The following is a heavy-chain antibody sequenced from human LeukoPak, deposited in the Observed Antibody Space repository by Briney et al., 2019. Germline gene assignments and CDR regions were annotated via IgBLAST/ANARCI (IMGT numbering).Heavy chain of an antibody. V-gene: IGHV4-59*01. CDR1: GGSISSYY. D-gene: IGHD3-22*01. J-gene: IGHJ6*03. CDR2: IYYSGST. Sequence: SETLSLTCTVSGGSISSYYWSWIRQPPGKGLGWIGYIYYSGSTNHNPSLKSRVTISVDTSKNQFSLKLSSVTAADTAVYYCAGHYYDSSGYFLHYYYYMDVWGKGTTVTVSS. CDR3: AGHYYDSSGYFLHYYYYMDV.